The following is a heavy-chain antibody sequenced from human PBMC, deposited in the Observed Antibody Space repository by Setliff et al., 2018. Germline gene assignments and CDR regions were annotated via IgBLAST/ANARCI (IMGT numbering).Heavy chain of an antibody. CDR1: GYSFTSYW. CDR3: ARESYDSSGYIYYFDY. V-gene: IGHV5-51*01. CDR2: IYPGDSDT. J-gene: IGHJ4*02. D-gene: IGHD3-22*01. Sequence: ESLKISCKGSGYSFTSYWIGWVRQMPGKGLEWMGIIYPGDSDTRYSPSFQGQVTISADKSISTAYLQWSGLKASDTAMYYCARESYDSSGYIYYFDYWGQGTLVTVSS.